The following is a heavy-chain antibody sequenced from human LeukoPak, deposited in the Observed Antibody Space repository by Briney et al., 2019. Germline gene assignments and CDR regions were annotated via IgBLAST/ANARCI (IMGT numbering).Heavy chain of an antibody. V-gene: IGHV4-4*07. J-gene: IGHJ6*02. Sequence: PSETLSLTCAVYGGSFSDYYWSWIRQPAGKGLEWIGRIYTSGSTNYNPSLKSRVTMSVDTSKNQFSLKLSSVTAADTAVYYCARDEGSSWYPGGYYYYGMDVWGQGTTVTVSS. D-gene: IGHD6-13*01. CDR1: GGSFSDYY. CDR3: ARDEGSSWYPGGYYYYGMDV. CDR2: IYTSGST.